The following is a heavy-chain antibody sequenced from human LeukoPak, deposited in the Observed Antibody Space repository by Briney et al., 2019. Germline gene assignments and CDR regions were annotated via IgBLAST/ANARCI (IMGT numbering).Heavy chain of an antibody. CDR2: IKQDGAEK. CDR3: ARDTHLSYAAGFDC. Sequence: GGSLRLSCAASGFTFNSYWMNWVRQAPGKGLEWVANIKQDGAEKYYVDSVKGRFTISRDNAKSSLYLQMTSLRAEDTALYYCARDTHLSYAAGFDCWGQGTLVTVSS. D-gene: IGHD3-10*01. V-gene: IGHV3-7*01. J-gene: IGHJ4*02. CDR1: GFTFNSYW.